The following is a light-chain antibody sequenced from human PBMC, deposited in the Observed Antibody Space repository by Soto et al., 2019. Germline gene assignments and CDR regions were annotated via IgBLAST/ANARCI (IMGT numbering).Light chain of an antibody. J-gene: IGLJ1*01. CDR1: SSDIGGYNS. V-gene: IGLV2-8*01. Sequence: QSALTQSPSASGSPGQSVTISCTGTSSDIGGYNSVSWYQQHPGKAPKVMIYDVSKRPSGVPDRFSGSKSGSTASLTVSALLAEDEADYYCSSYTDRNNLVFGTGTKVTVL. CDR3: SSYTDRNNLV. CDR2: DVS.